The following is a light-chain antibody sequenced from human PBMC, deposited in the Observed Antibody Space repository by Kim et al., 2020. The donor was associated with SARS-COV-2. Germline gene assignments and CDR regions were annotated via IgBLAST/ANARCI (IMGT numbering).Light chain of an antibody. CDR2: DGS. V-gene: IGKV1-5*01. CDR3: QHRQT. J-gene: IGKJ1*01. CDR1: QSVSRL. Sequence: STLSASLGERVTHPCRASQSVSRLLAWYLQKPGKAPKLLIYDGSNLQSGVPSRFSGSGSGTEFTLTISSLQPDDFAIYYCQHRQTFGQGTKVDIK.